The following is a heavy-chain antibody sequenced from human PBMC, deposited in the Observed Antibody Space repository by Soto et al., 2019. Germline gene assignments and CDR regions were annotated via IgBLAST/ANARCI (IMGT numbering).Heavy chain of an antibody. V-gene: IGHV3-23*01. D-gene: IGHD2-15*01. J-gene: IGHJ4*02. Sequence: DVQLLESGGGLVQPEGSLRLSCAASGFTFSSYAMGWVRQGPGKGLEWVAVVSIGGSTHYADSVRGRFTISRDNSKNTLSLHMNSLTAEDTAVYFCAKRRGAGGQVVYGCQGALVTFSS. CDR3: AKRRGAGGQVVY. CDR2: VSIGGST. CDR1: GFTFSSYA.